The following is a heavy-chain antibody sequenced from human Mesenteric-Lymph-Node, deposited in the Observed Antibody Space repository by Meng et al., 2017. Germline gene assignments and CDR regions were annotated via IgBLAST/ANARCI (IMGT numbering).Heavy chain of an antibody. V-gene: IGHV4-34*01. CDR3: ARNWGTGDNWFDH. Sequence: FIASVTLSCTASVYSGSRNTINWVRKPQGPGLGLVWIGSTNNGERTNSNPSIKRRVTFSVATSRNQFSQMMTLETDADTAVYYGARNWGTGDNWFDHWGQGTLVTVSS. D-gene: IGHD7-27*01. CDR2: TNNGERT. CDR1: SGSRNTIN. J-gene: IGHJ5*02.